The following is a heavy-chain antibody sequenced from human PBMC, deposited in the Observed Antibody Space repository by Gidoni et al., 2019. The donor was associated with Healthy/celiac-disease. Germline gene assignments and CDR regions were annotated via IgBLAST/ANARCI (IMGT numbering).Heavy chain of an antibody. CDR1: GYSFTSYW. CDR3: ARQYSGSPQPIDAFDI. CDR2: IYPGDSDT. D-gene: IGHD1-26*01. Sequence: EVQLVQSGAAVKKPGESLKISCKGSGYSFTSYWIGWVRQMTGKGLEWMGIIYPGDSDTRYSPSFQGQVTISADKSISTAYLQWSSLKASDTAMYYCARQYSGSPQPIDAFDIWGQGTMVTVSS. J-gene: IGHJ3*02. V-gene: IGHV5-51*01.